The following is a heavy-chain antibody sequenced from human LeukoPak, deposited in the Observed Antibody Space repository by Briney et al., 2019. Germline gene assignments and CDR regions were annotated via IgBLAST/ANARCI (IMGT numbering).Heavy chain of an antibody. D-gene: IGHD1-26*01. CDR2: GDHFGGA. J-gene: IGHJ4*02. CDR1: GNSVTSYY. V-gene: IGHV4-59*02. CDR3: ARLSELYNGTYLLDS. Sequence: SETLSLTCTVSGNSVTSYYWSWIRQPPGKGLEWIGYGDHFGGAIYNPSLKSRVTISVDSSKNQFSLRLTSVTAADPAVYHCARLSELYNGTYLLDSWSQGTLVTVSS.